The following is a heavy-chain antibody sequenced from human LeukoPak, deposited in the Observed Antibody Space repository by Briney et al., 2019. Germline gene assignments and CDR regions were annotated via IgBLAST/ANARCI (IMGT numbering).Heavy chain of an antibody. D-gene: IGHD2-8*01. J-gene: IGHJ4*02. V-gene: IGHV3-48*03. CDR1: GFTFSSYE. CDR2: ISSSGSTI. Sequence: GGSLRLPCAASGFTFSSYEMNWVRQAPGKGLEWVSYISSSGSTIYYADSVKGRFTISRDNAKNSLYLQMNSLRAEDTAVYYCATCNNGVCYISFFGYWGQGTLVTVSS. CDR3: ATCNNGVCYISFFGY.